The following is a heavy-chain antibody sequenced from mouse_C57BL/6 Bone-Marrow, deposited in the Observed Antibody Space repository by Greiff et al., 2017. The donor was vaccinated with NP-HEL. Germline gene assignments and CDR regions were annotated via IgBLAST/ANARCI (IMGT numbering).Heavy chain of an antibody. Sequence: QVQLQQSGPELVKPGASVKISCKASGYAFSSSWMNWVKQRPGKGLEWIGRLYPGDGDTNYNGKFKGKATLTADKSSSTAYMQLSSLTSEYSAVYFCARQLRSYYVDYWGQGTTLTVSS. J-gene: IGHJ2*01. V-gene: IGHV1-82*01. CDR2: LYPGDGDT. CDR1: GYAFSSSW. CDR3: ARQLRSYYVDY. D-gene: IGHD1-1*01.